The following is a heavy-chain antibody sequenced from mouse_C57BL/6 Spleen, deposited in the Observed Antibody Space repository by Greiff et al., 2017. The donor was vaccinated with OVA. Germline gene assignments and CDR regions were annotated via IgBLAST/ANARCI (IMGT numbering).Heavy chain of an antibody. CDR1: GFTFSSYT. Sequence: EVHLVESGGGLVKPGGSLKLSCAASGFTFSSYTMSWVRQTPEKRLEWVATISGGGGNTYYPDSVKGRFTISRDNAKNTLYLQMSSLRSEDTALYYCARRGVTTGFAYWGQGTLVTVSA. D-gene: IGHD2-2*01. CDR3: ARRGVTTGFAY. J-gene: IGHJ3*01. V-gene: IGHV5-9*01. CDR2: ISGGGGNT.